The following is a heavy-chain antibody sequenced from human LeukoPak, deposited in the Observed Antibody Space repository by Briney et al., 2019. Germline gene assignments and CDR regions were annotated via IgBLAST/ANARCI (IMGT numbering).Heavy chain of an antibody. CDR2: IYTSGST. Sequence: SETLSLTCTVSGYSISSGYYWSWVRQPAGKGLEWIGRIYTSGSTNYNPSLKSRVTMSVDTSKNQFSLKLSSVTAADTAVYYCAREANCSGGSCYAHTRNYYYMDVWGKGTTVTISS. D-gene: IGHD2-15*01. CDR1: GYSISSGYY. J-gene: IGHJ6*03. V-gene: IGHV4-4*07. CDR3: AREANCSGGSCYAHTRNYYYMDV.